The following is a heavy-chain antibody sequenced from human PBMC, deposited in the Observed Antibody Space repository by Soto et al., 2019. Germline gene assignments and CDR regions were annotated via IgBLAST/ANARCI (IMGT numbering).Heavy chain of an antibody. CDR3: ARAHISSEGYYFDY. Sequence: SETLSLTCGVSGYSISSGYYWGWIRQPPGKGLEWIGSVYHSGSTYYNPSLKSRVTISVDTSKNQFSLKLSSVTAADPAVYYCARAHISSEGYYFDYWGQGTLVT. J-gene: IGHJ4*02. D-gene: IGHD6-6*01. CDR2: VYHSGST. CDR1: GYSISSGYY. V-gene: IGHV4-38-2*01.